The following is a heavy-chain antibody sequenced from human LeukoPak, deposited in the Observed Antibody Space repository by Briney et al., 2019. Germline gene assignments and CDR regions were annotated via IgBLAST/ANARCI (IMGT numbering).Heavy chain of an antibody. CDR3: ARVLHKRNYDSSVYYGY. CDR1: GFTFSSYS. J-gene: IGHJ4*02. D-gene: IGHD3-22*01. CDR2: INSRSNSK. V-gene: IGHV3-21*01. Sequence: PGGSLRLSCAASGFTFSSYSMNWVRQAPGKGLVWVSSINSRSNSKYYADSVKGRFTISGDNAKNSLYLQMNSLRAEDTAVYYCARVLHKRNYDSSVYYGYWGQGTLVTVSS.